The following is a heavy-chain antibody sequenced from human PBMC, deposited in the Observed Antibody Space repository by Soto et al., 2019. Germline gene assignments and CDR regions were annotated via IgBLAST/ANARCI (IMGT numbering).Heavy chain of an antibody. J-gene: IGHJ5*02. V-gene: IGHV3-30-3*01. Sequence: GGSLRLSCAASGFTFSSYAMHWVRQAPGKGLEWVAVISYDGSNKYYADSVKGRFTISRDNSKNTLYLQMNSLRAEDTAVYYCARGVIVVVVAATIGWFDPWGQGTLVTVSS. CDR1: GFTFSSYA. CDR3: ARGVIVVVVAATIGWFDP. CDR2: ISYDGSNK. D-gene: IGHD2-15*01.